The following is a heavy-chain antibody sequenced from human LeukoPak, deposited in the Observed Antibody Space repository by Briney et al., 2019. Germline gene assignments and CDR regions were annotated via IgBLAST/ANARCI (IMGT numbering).Heavy chain of an antibody. Sequence: SETLSLTCTVSGGSISSTNNDWAWIRQPPGKGLEWIGSISYSGSTSYNLSLKRRVTMSIDTSKNHFSLRLSSMTAADTATYYCARSPSGSYPDWGQGTLVTVSS. CDR2: ISYSGST. CDR1: GGSISSTNND. J-gene: IGHJ4*02. V-gene: IGHV4-39*07. D-gene: IGHD1-26*01. CDR3: ARSPSGSYPD.